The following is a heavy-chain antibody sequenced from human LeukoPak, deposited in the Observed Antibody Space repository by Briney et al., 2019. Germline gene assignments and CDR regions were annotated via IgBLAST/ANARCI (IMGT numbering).Heavy chain of an antibody. CDR3: ARGGRGVVHGNWFDP. Sequence: PSKTLSLTCTVSGGSISSSIYYWGWIRQPPGKGLEWIGSIYYSGSTYYNPSLKSRVTISVDTSKNQFSLKLSSVTAADTAVYYCARGGRGVVHGNWFDPWGQGTLVTVSS. CDR2: IYYSGST. V-gene: IGHV4-39*07. CDR1: GGSISSSIYY. D-gene: IGHD2-2*01. J-gene: IGHJ5*02.